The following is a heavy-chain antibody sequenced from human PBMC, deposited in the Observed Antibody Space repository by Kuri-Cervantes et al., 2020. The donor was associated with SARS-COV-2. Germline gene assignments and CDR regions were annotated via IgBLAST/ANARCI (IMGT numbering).Heavy chain of an antibody. J-gene: IGHJ4*02. CDR1: GYSISSGYY. D-gene: IGHD1-26*01. CDR2: IYHSGST. Sequence: SQTLSLTCAVSGYSISSGYYWGWIRQPPGKGLEWIGSIYHSGSTYYNPSLKSRVTISVDTSKNQFSLKLSSVTAADTAVYYCARSVGGGSYDPVEFDYFDYRGQGTLVTVSS. V-gene: IGHV4-38-2*01. CDR3: ARSVGGGSYDPVEFDYFDY.